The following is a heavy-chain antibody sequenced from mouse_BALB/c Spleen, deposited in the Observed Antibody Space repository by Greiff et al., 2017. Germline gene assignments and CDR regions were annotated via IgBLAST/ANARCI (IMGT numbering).Heavy chain of an antibody. CDR1: GYTFTSYW. Sequence: QVQLQQPGAELVKPGASVKLSCKASGYTFTSYWMHWVKQRPGQGLEWIGEIDPSDSYTNYNQKFKGKATLTVDKSSSTAYMQLSSLTSEDSAVYYCARGPNYGNYWFAYWGQGTLVTVSA. CDR2: IDPSDSYT. J-gene: IGHJ3*01. CDR3: ARGPNYGNYWFAY. V-gene: IGHV1-69*02. D-gene: IGHD2-1*01.